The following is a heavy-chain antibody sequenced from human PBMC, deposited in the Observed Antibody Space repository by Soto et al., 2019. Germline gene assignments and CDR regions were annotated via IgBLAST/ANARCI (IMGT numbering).Heavy chain of an antibody. Sequence: PGESLKISCKGSGYSFTSYWIGWVRQMPGKGLEWMGIIYPGDSDTRYSPSFQGQVTISADKSISTAYLQWSSLKASDTAMYYCARRKVLRDGYNFSIDYWGQGTLVTVSS. V-gene: IGHV5-51*01. CDR1: GYSFTSYW. D-gene: IGHD5-12*01. CDR2: IYPGDSDT. CDR3: ARRKVLRDGYNFSIDY. J-gene: IGHJ4*02.